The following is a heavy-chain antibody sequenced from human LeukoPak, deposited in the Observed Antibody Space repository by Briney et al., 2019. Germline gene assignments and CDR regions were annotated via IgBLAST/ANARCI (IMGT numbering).Heavy chain of an antibody. CDR3: ARDEGYCSGGSCYRGFDP. D-gene: IGHD2-15*01. Sequence: PSETLSLTCTVSGGSISSADYYWSWIRQPPGKGLEWIGYIYYSGSTYYNPSLKSRVTISVDTSKNQFSLKLSSVTAADTAVYYCARDEGYCSGGSCYRGFDPWGQGTLVTVSS. J-gene: IGHJ5*02. CDR1: GGSISSADYY. CDR2: IYYSGST. V-gene: IGHV4-30-4*01.